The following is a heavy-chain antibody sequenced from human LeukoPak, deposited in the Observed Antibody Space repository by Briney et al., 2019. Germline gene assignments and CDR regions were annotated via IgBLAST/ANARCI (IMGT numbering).Heavy chain of an antibody. CDR2: ISSSSSYT. Sequence: GGSLRLFCAASGLTFSDYYMSWIRQAPGKGLEWVSYISSSSSYTNYADSVKGRFTISRDNAKNSLYLQMNSLRAEDTAVYYCARFNDFWSGPDYWGQGTLVTVSS. V-gene: IGHV3-11*06. CDR1: GLTFSDYY. CDR3: ARFNDFWSGPDY. D-gene: IGHD3-3*01. J-gene: IGHJ4*02.